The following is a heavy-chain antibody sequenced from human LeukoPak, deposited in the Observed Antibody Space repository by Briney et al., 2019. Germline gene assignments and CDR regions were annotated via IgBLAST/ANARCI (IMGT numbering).Heavy chain of an antibody. D-gene: IGHD2-21*02. Sequence: GASVKVSRKASGYTFTSYAMSWVRQAPGQGLEWMGWINTNTGNPTYAQGFTGRFVFSLDTSVSTAYLQISSLKAEDTAVYYCASLPPYCGGDCSAYWGQGTLVTVSS. CDR2: INTNTGNP. CDR1: GYTFTSYA. CDR3: ASLPPYCGGDCSAY. V-gene: IGHV7-4-1*02. J-gene: IGHJ4*02.